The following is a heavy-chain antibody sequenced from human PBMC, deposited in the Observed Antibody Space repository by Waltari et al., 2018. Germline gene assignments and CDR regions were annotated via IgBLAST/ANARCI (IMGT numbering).Heavy chain of an antibody. CDR2: IYPGDSDT. CDR3: ARRKLGWHPDAFDI. D-gene: IGHD6-13*01. V-gene: IGHV5-51*01. J-gene: IGHJ3*02. Sequence: EVQLGQSGAEVKKPGESLKISCKGSGYRFHSYWIGWVRQMPGKGLEGMGVIYPGDSDTRYSPSFQGQVTISADKSISTAYLQWSSLKASDTAMYYCARRKLGWHPDAFDIWGQGTMVTVSS. CDR1: GYRFHSYW.